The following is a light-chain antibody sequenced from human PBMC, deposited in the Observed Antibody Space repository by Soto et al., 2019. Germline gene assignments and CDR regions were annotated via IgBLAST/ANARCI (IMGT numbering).Light chain of an antibody. CDR2: EAS. Sequence: DIQMTQSPSTLSASVGDRVTITCRASQSISTWLAWYQQNPGKAPKLLIYEASSSEIGVPPRFSGSGFGTEVTLSISILQPDDFATYYCQQYKESSTFGQGTTLEIK. V-gene: IGKV1-5*03. CDR1: QSISTW. J-gene: IGKJ1*01. CDR3: QQYKESST.